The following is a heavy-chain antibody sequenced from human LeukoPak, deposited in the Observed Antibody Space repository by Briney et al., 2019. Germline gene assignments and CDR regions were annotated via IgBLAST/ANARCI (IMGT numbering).Heavy chain of an antibody. CDR2: INPSGGST. J-gene: IGHJ4*02. CDR3: AISPATTDQYYYDSSGYSALHDY. D-gene: IGHD3-22*01. V-gene: IGHV1-46*01. Sequence: ASVKVSCKASGYTFTSYYMHWVRQAPGQGLEWMGIINPSGGSTSYAQKFQGRVTITADESTSTAYMELSSLRSEDTAVYYCAISPATTDQYYYDSSGYSALHDYWGQGTLVTVSS. CDR1: GYTFTSYY.